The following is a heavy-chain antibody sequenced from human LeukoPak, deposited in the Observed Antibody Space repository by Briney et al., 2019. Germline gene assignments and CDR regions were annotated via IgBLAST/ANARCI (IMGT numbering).Heavy chain of an antibody. D-gene: IGHD2-2*02. J-gene: IGHJ4*02. V-gene: IGHV1-24*01. Sequence: GASVKVSCKVSGYTLTELSMHWVRQAPGKGLEWMGGFDPEDGETIYAQKFQGRVTMTEDTSTDTAYMELSSLRSEDTAVYYCARDSRDGSYGGVVPAAIFDYWGQGTLVTVSS. CDR2: FDPEDGET. CDR1: GYTLTELS. CDR3: ARDSRDGSYGGVVPAAIFDY.